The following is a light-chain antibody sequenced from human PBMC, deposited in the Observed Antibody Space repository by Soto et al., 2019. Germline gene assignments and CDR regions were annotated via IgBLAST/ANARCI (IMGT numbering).Light chain of an antibody. Sequence: QSALTQPASVSGSPGQSITISCTGTSSDVGGYNYVSWYQQHPGKAPKLMIYEVSNRPSGVSTRFSGSKSGHTASLTISGLQAEDEADYYCSSYTSSSIDYVFGTGTKLTVL. CDR1: SSDVGGYNY. CDR2: EVS. J-gene: IGLJ1*01. V-gene: IGLV2-14*01. CDR3: SSYTSSSIDYV.